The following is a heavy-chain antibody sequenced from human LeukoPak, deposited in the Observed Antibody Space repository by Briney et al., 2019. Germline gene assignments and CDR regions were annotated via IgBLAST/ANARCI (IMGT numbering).Heavy chain of an antibody. D-gene: IGHD6-19*01. CDR1: GFTVSSNY. Sequence: GGSLRLSCAASGFTVSSNYMSWVRQAPGKGLEWVSVIYSGGSTYYADSVKGRFTISRDNSKNTLYLQMNSLRAEDTAVYYCAKDRGSGWSQFDYWGQGTLVTVSS. CDR3: AKDRGSGWSQFDY. J-gene: IGHJ4*02. CDR2: IYSGGST. V-gene: IGHV3-53*01.